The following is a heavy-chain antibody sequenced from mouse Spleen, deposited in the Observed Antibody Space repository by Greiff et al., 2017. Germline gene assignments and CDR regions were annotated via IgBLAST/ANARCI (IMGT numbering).Heavy chain of an antibody. CDR2: ISSGGSYT. Sequence: EVQLVESGGGLVKPGGSLKLSCAASGFTFSSYAMSWVRQTPEKRLEWVATISSGGSYTYYPDSVKGRFTISRDNAKNTLYLQMSSLRSEDTAMYYCARHGVATDYFDYWGQGTTLTVSS. V-gene: IGHV5-9-3*01. D-gene: IGHD1-1*02. CDR3: ARHGVATDYFDY. J-gene: IGHJ2*01. CDR1: GFTFSSYA.